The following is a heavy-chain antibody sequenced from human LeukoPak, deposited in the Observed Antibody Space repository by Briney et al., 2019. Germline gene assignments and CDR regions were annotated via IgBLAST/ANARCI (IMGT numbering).Heavy chain of an antibody. D-gene: IGHD3-3*01. V-gene: IGHV4-59*08. CDR1: GGSISSYY. Sequence: PSETLSLTCTVSGGSISSYYWSWIRQPPGKGLEWIGYIHDSGSTNYNPSLKSRVTISVDTSKNQFSLMLYSLTAADRAVYYCARRPIFGGWFAPWGQGTLVTVSS. J-gene: IGHJ5*02. CDR3: ARRPIFGGWFAP. CDR2: IHDSGST.